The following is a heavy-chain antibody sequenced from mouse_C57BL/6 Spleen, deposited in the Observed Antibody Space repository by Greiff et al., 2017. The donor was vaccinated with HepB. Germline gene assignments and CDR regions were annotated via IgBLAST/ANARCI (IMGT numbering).Heavy chain of an antibody. CDR3: ARSTYYGSRRVAMDY. Sequence: VQLQQSGAELVMPGASVKLSCKASGYTFTSYWMHWVKQRPGQGLEWIGEIDPSDSYTNYNQKFKGKSTLTVDKSSSTAYMELRSLTSEDSAVYFCARSTYYGSRRVAMDYWGQGTSVTVSS. J-gene: IGHJ4*01. CDR2: IDPSDSYT. CDR1: GYTFTSYW. D-gene: IGHD1-1*01. V-gene: IGHV1-69*01.